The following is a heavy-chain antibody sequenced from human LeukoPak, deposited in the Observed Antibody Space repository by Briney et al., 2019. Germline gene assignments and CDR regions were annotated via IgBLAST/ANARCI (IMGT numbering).Heavy chain of an antibody. V-gene: IGHV3-23*01. CDR2: VGGSGGST. J-gene: IGHJ4*02. CDR1: GFTFSGYA. CDR3: AKAYGSGYYYAYFDY. D-gene: IGHD3-10*01. Sequence: GGSLRLSCAASGFTFSGYAMNWVRQAPGKGLEWVSGVGGSGGSTYHADSVKGRFTISRDNAKNTLFLQMNSLRAEDTAVYYCAKAYGSGYYYAYFDYWGQGTLVTVSS.